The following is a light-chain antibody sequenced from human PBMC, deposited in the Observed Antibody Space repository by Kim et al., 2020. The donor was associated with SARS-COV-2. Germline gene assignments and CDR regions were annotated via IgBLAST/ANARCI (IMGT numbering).Light chain of an antibody. CDR3: QQRYNWPLT. Sequence: LSPGERATLSCRASQSVGNSLAWFQQKPGQAPRLLVFETSNRATGIPARFSGSGSGTAFTLTISSLEPEDFAVYYCQQRYNWPLTFGGGTKVEIK. J-gene: IGKJ4*01. V-gene: IGKV3-11*01. CDR1: QSVGNS. CDR2: ETS.